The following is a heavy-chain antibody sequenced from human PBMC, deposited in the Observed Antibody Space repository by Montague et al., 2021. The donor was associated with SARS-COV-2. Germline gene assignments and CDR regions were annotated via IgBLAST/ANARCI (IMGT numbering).Heavy chain of an antibody. Sequence: SLRLSCAASGFIFSSYSMNWVRQAPGKGLEWVSSISSSSSYIYYADSVKGRFTISRDNAKNSLYLQMNSLRAEDTAVYYCARGVRGSGTRSLWGQGTLVTVSS. J-gene: IGHJ4*02. CDR3: ARGVRGSGTRSL. CDR2: ISSSSSYI. CDR1: GFIFSSYS. D-gene: IGHD2-2*01. V-gene: IGHV3-21*01.